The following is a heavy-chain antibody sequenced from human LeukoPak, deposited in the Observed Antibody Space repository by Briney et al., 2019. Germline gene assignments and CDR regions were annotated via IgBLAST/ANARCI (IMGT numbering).Heavy chain of an antibody. CDR1: GFTFTNYA. D-gene: IGHD2-15*01. Sequence: GGSLRLSCAASGFTFTNYAMSWVRQAPGKGLEWVSTISGGGDRTYYADAVKGRFTISGDNSKNTLDLQINSLRAKDTAVYYCAKDYCSGGPCYLDHWGQGTLVTVSS. J-gene: IGHJ4*02. CDR3: AKDYCSGGPCYLDH. V-gene: IGHV3-23*01. CDR2: ISGGGDRT.